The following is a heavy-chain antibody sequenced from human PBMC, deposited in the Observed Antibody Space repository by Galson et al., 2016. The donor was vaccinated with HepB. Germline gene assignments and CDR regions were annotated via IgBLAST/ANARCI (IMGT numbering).Heavy chain of an antibody. CDR3: ARGNAYGGFDY. J-gene: IGHJ4*02. CDR2: IYSGGST. V-gene: IGHV3-66*01. CDR1: GFFVNSNY. Sequence: SMRLSCATSGFFVNSNYMSWVRQAPGKGLEWVSVIYSGGSTHYADSVKGRFTISRDNFKNTVSLQMNSLRAEATAVYFCARGNAYGGFDYWGQGTLVTVSS. D-gene: IGHD3-10*01.